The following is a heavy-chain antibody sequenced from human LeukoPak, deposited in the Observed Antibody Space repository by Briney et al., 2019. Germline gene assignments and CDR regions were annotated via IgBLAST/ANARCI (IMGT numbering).Heavy chain of an antibody. Sequence: GGSLRLSCAASGFTFSSYGMSWVRQAPGKGLEWVSGIRSSGDSTYYADSVKGRFTISRDNSKNTVYLQMNSLRAEDTAVYYCARDRGAPGGIWGQGTLVTVSS. J-gene: IGHJ4*02. CDR3: ARDRGAPGGI. CDR2: IRSSGDST. D-gene: IGHD3-16*01. CDR1: GFTFSSYG. V-gene: IGHV3-23*01.